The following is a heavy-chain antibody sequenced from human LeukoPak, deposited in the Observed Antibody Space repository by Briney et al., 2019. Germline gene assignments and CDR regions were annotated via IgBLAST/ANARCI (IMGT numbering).Heavy chain of an antibody. V-gene: IGHV4-59*08. Sequence: SETLSLTCTVSGGSVTSYYWTWIRQPPGKGLEWIGSMYYSANANYNPSLNSRVSMSVDPSKNQFSLRLSSVTAADTVIYYCARRRTPDYWFDPWGQGTLVTVSS. D-gene: IGHD1-14*01. J-gene: IGHJ5*02. CDR1: GGSVTSYY. CDR2: MYYSANA. CDR3: ARRRTPDYWFDP.